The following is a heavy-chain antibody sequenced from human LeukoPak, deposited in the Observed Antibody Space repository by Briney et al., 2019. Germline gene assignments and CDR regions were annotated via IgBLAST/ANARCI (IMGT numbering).Heavy chain of an antibody. V-gene: IGHV3-48*03. Sequence: QPGGSLRLSCAASGFTFSNYAMNWVRHAPGKGLEWVSYISGSGSTIYYADSVKGRFTISRDNAKNSLYLQMNSLRGEDTAVYYCARSLSWSYFGVDVWGPGTTVTVSS. CDR3: ARSLSWSYFGVDV. J-gene: IGHJ6*02. D-gene: IGHD3-3*01. CDR2: ISGSGSTI. CDR1: GFTFSNYA.